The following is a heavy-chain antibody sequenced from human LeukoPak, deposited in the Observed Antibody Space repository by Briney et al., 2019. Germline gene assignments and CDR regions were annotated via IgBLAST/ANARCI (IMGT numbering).Heavy chain of an antibody. CDR1: GFTFDDYA. V-gene: IGHV3-9*01. D-gene: IGHD3-22*01. Sequence: PGGSLRLSCAASGFTFDDYAMHWVRQAPGKGLEWVSGISWNSGSIGYADSVKGRFTISRDNAKNSLCLQMNSLRAEDTALYYCAKAYYYDNFFDYWGQGTLVTVSS. CDR2: ISWNSGSI. J-gene: IGHJ4*02. CDR3: AKAYYYDNFFDY.